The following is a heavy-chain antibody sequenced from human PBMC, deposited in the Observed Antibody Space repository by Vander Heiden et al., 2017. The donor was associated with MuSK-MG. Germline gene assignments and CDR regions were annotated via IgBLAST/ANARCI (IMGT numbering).Heavy chain of an antibody. D-gene: IGHD2-8*01. V-gene: IGHV1-18*01. CDR2: ISAYNGNT. Sequence: QVQLVQSGAEVKKPGASVKVSCKASGYPFTSYGITWVRQAPGQGLEWMGWISAYNGNTNYAQQLQGRVSMTTDTSTSTAYMELRRLRSDETALYYCAREYCTNGECRYKYRWFDPWCHGRLVAVAS. J-gene: IGHJ5*02. CDR1: GYPFTSYG. CDR3: AREYCTNGECRYKYRWFDP.